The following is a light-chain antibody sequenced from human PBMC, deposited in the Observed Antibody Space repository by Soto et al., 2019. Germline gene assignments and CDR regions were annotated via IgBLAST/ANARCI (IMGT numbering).Light chain of an antibody. CDR3: MQALQNVMYT. CDR1: QSLLHSNGYNY. J-gene: IGKJ2*01. Sequence: DIVMTQSPLSLPVTPGEPASISCRSSQSLLHSNGYNYLDWYLQKPGQSPQLLIYLGSNRASGVPDRFSGSGSGTDFTLKISRVEAEDVGVYYCMQALQNVMYTFGQGTKLEIK. V-gene: IGKV2-28*01. CDR2: LGS.